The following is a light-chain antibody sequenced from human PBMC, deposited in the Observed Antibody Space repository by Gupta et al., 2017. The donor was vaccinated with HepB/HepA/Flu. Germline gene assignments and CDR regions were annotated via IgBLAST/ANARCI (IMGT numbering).Light chain of an antibody. Sequence: QLVLTQSPSASASLGASVKLTCTLSSGHSNYAIAWHQHQPDKGPRYLMSINNDGSHTKGDGIPDRFSGSSSGAARYLIISSLQSEDEAYYYCQTWDTGIQVFGGGTKLTVL. J-gene: IGLJ3*02. CDR3: QTWDTGIQV. CDR1: SGHSNYA. V-gene: IGLV4-69*01. CDR2: INNDGSH.